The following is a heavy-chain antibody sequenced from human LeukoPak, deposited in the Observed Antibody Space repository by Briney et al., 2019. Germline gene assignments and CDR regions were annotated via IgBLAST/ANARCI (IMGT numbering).Heavy chain of an antibody. J-gene: IGHJ6*03. V-gene: IGHV3-30-3*01. D-gene: IGHD1-1*01. CDR3: AKDRERLAGYYYYMDV. CDR2: ISYDGTNK. CDR1: GFTFNSYS. Sequence: GGSLRLSCAASGFTFNSYSMDWVRQAPGKGLEWVSVISYDGTNKYYADSVKGRFTISRDNSKNTLYLQMNSLRAEDTAVYYCAKDRERLAGYYYYMDVWGKGTTVTVSS.